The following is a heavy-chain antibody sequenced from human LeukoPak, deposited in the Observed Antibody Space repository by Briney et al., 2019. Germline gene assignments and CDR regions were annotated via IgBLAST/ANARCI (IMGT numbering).Heavy chain of an antibody. D-gene: IGHD3-22*01. CDR3: ANSHDSSGYYYGYYFDY. V-gene: IGHV3-9*01. J-gene: IGHJ4*02. Sequence: TGRSLRLSCAASGFTIDDYAMHWVRQAPGKGLEWVSGISWKSGSIGYADSVKGRFTISRDNAKNSLYLQMNSLRAEDTAVYYCANSHDSSGYYYGYYFDYWGQGTLVTVSS. CDR1: GFTIDDYA. CDR2: ISWKSGSI.